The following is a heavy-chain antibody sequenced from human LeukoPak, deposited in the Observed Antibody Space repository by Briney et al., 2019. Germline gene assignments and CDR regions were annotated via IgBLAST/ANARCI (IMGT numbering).Heavy chain of an antibody. V-gene: IGHV4-59*02. CDR1: GTSVSSHY. J-gene: IGHJ6*02. D-gene: IGHD5-24*01. CDR3: AREHLRRDGYNLAYYYGMDV. CDR2: IYYSGGT. Sequence: SETLSLTCTVSGTSVSSHYWSWIRQPPGKGLEWIGNIYYSGGTKYNPSLKSRVTISVDTSKNQFSLKLSSVTAADTAVYYCAREHLRRDGYNLAYYYGMDVWGQGTTVTVSS.